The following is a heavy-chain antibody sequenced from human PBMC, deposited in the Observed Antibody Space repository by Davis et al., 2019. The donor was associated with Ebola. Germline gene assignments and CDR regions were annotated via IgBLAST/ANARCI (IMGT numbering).Heavy chain of an antibody. Sequence: GESLKISCAASGFTFSTYAMHWVRQAPGKGLEWVSFISSSSNYIYYADSVKGRFTISRDNSKNTLYLQMNSLRAEDTAVYYCAKDKMMRELLLWGALNDYWGQGTLVTVSS. CDR1: GFTFSTYA. CDR3: AKDKMMRELLLWGALNDY. CDR2: ISSSSNYI. J-gene: IGHJ4*02. D-gene: IGHD1-26*01. V-gene: IGHV3-21*01.